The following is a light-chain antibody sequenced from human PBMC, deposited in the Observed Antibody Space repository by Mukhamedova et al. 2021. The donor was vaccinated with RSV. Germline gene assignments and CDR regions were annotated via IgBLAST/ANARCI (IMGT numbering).Light chain of an antibody. V-gene: IGKV1-NL1*01. Sequence: YQQKPGKAPKLLLYAASRLESGVPSRFSGSGSGTDYTLTISSLQPEDFATYYCQQYYSTSLTFSGGTKGEIK. CDR2: AAS. J-gene: IGKJ4*01. CDR3: QQYYSTSLT.